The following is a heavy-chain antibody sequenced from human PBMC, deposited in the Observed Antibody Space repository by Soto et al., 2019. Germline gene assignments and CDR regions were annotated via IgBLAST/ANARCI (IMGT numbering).Heavy chain of an antibody. CDR2: IYYSGST. V-gene: IGHV4-59*01. Sequence: SETLSLTCTVSGGSISSYYWSWIRQPPGKGLEWIGYIYYSGSTNYNPSLKSRVTISVDTSKNQFSLKLSSVTAADTAVYYCARAGRNGDYVDDAFDIWGQGTMVTVSS. D-gene: IGHD4-17*01. J-gene: IGHJ3*02. CDR1: GGSISSYY. CDR3: ARAGRNGDYVDDAFDI.